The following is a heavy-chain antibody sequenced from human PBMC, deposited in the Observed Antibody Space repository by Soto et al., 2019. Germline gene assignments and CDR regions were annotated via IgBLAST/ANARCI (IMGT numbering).Heavy chain of an antibody. V-gene: IGHV3-23*01. CDR2: ISGSGGST. D-gene: IGHD3-22*01. Sequence: GSLRLSCAASGFTFSSYAMSWVRQAPGKGLEWVSAISGSGGSTYYADSVKGRFTISRDNSKNTLYLQMNSLRAEDTAVYYCAKHWYYYDSSGYYPPTGYFDYWGQGTLVTVSS. CDR3: AKHWYYYDSSGYYPPTGYFDY. CDR1: GFTFSSYA. J-gene: IGHJ4*02.